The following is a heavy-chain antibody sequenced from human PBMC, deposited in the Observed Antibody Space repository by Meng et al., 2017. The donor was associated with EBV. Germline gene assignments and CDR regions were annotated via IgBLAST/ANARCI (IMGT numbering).Heavy chain of an antibody. J-gene: IGHJ4*02. CDR1: GGTFSSYA. CDR2: IIPIFGTA. Sequence: QVQLGQVGGEVKKPGSSVKVSCKASGGTFSSYAISWVRQAPGQGLEWMGGIIPIFGTANYAQKFQGRVTITADKSTSTAYMELSSLRSEDTAAYYCARAEIAAAGRLDYWGQGTLVTVSS. V-gene: IGHV1-69*06. D-gene: IGHD6-13*01. CDR3: ARAEIAAAGRLDY.